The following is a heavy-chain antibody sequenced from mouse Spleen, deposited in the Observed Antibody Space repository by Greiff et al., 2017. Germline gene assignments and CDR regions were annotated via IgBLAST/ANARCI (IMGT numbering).Heavy chain of an antibody. J-gene: IGHJ3*01. Sequence: EVQLQQSGPELVKPGASVKMSCKASGYTFTDYNMHWVKQSHGKSLEWIGYINPNNGGTSYNQKFKGKATLTVNKSSSTAYMELRSLTSEDSAVYYCARSGYYGSSYNWFAYWGQGTLVTVSA. V-gene: IGHV1-22*01. CDR1: GYTFTDYN. CDR2: INPNNGGT. D-gene: IGHD1-1*01. CDR3: ARSGYYGSSYNWFAY.